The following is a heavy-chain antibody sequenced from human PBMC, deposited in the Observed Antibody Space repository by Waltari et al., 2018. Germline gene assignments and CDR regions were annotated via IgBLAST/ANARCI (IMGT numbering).Heavy chain of an antibody. CDR3: ANRPSHNDILFGYYNYFDY. CDR2: VYWGGSQ. V-gene: IGHV2-5*02. D-gene: IGHD3-3*01. CDR1: GCSFSTSGVG. Sequence: QITLKESGPTLVKPTQTLTLTCAFSGCSFSTSGVGVGWIRLPPGKALEWLAFVYWGGSQPYSPSLKGRLTITKDTSEDQVVLTMTNMDPVDPATYFCANRPSHNDILFGYYNYFDYWGQGILVTVSS. J-gene: IGHJ4*02.